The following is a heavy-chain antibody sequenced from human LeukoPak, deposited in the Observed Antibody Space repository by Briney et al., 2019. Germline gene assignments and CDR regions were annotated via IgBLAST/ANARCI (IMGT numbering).Heavy chain of an antibody. CDR3: GRDSSGWVPYYGMNV. J-gene: IGHJ6*02. D-gene: IGHD3-22*01. CDR1: GFTFRSYA. V-gene: IGHV3-23*01. Sequence: GGSLRLSCAASGFTFRSYARTWVRHTPGKGLEWVSAISGSGGSTYYADSVKGRFTISRDNSKNTLYLQMNSLRAEDTAVYYCGRDSSGWVPYYGMNVWGQGTTVTVSS. CDR2: ISGSGGST.